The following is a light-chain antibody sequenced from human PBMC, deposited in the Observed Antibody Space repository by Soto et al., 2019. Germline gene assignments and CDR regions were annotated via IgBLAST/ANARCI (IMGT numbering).Light chain of an antibody. V-gene: IGKV3-20*01. Sequence: IVITQSPGTLSLSSGERATLSCRASQSVRSGYFAWYQQKPGQALRLLIVGASSRATGIPDRFSGGGSGTDFTLTISRLEPEDFALYYCHQYDNSPLTFGGGTKVDIK. CDR2: GAS. J-gene: IGKJ4*01. CDR3: HQYDNSPLT. CDR1: QSVRSGY.